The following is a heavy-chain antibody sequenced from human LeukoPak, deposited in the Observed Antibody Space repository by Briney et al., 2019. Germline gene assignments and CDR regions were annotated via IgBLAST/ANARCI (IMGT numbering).Heavy chain of an antibody. CDR1: GGTFSSYA. Sequence: SVKVSCKASGGTFSSYAISWVRQAPGQGLEWMGGIIPIFGTANYAQKFQGRVTITTDESTSTAYMELSSLRSEDTAVYYCARAHRYYYDSSGYEGGYWGQGTLATVSS. V-gene: IGHV1-69*05. J-gene: IGHJ4*02. CDR3: ARAHRYYYDSSGYEGGY. D-gene: IGHD3-22*01. CDR2: IIPIFGTA.